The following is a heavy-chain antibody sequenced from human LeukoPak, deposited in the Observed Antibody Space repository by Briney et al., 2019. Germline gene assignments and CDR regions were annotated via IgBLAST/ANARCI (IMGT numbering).Heavy chain of an antibody. V-gene: IGHV3-21*01. D-gene: IGHD3-3*01. J-gene: IGHJ6*02. CDR3: ARDYDFWSGYPLRPYGMDV. CDR1: GFTFSSYS. CDR2: ISSSSSYI. Sequence: GGSLRLSCAASGFTFSSYSMNWVRQAPGKGLEWVSSISSSSSYIYYADSVKGRFTISRDNAKNSLYLQMNSLRAEDTAVYYCARDYDFWSGYPLRPYGMDVWGQGTTVTVSS.